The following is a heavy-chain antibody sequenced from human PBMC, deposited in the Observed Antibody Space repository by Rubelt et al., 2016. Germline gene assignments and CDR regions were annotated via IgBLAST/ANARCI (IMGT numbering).Heavy chain of an antibody. Sequence: EVQLVESGGGLVQPGGSLRLSCAASGFTFSSYWMHWVRQAPGKGLVWVSRINSDGSSTSYADSVKGRFTISRDNAKNTLDLQMNRLRAEDTAVYYCARVRELQDYYYGMDVWGQGTTVTVSS. CDR2: INSDGSST. J-gene: IGHJ6*02. V-gene: IGHV3-74*02. D-gene: IGHD1-7*01. CDR1: GFTFSSYW. CDR3: ARVRELQDYYYGMDV.